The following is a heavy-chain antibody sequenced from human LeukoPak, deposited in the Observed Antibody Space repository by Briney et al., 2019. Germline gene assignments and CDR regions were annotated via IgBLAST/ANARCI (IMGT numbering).Heavy chain of an antibody. Sequence: GRSLRLSCVASGFTFRDYGMHWVRQAPGKGLEWVAFIWYDGSNKYYVDSVKGRFTISRDNSKNTLYLQMNSLRGEDTAVYYCARGSGAMAGTLDTWGQGTLVIVSS. CDR1: GFTFRDYG. D-gene: IGHD6-19*01. CDR2: IWYDGSNK. V-gene: IGHV3-33*01. CDR3: ARGSGAMAGTLDT. J-gene: IGHJ5*02.